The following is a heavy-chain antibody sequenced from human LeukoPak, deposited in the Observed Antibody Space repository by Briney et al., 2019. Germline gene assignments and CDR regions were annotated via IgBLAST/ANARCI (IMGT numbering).Heavy chain of an antibody. Sequence: NPSETLSLTCTVSGDSITSGSYYWAWIRQPPGEGLEWIGSFFYSGSTYYNPSLKSRVTISVDRSKNQFSLKLSSVTAADTAVYFCARGGDRGYTYWGQGILVTVSS. V-gene: IGHV4-39*01. D-gene: IGHD5-18*01. CDR1: GDSITSGSYY. CDR2: FFYSGST. CDR3: ARGGDRGYTY. J-gene: IGHJ4*02.